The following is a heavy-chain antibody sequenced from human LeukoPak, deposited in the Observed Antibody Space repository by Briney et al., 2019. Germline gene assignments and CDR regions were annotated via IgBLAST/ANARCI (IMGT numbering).Heavy chain of an antibody. V-gene: IGHV4-30-2*01. CDR1: GGSISSGGYY. D-gene: IGHD6-6*01. CDR2: IYHSGST. Sequence: KTSETLSLTCTVSGGSISSGGYYWSWIRQPPGKGLEWIGYIYHSGSTYYNPSLKSRVTISVDKSKNQFSLKLSSVTAADTAVYYCAEYSTLVFRFDPWGQGTLVTVSS. J-gene: IGHJ5*02. CDR3: AEYSTLVFRFDP.